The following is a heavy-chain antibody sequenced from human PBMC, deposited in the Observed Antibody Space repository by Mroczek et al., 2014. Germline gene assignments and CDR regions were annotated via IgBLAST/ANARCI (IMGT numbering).Heavy chain of an antibody. CDR2: INHSGST. Sequence: QVQLQQWGAGLLKPSETLSLTCAVYGGSFSGYYWSWIRQPPGKGLEWIGEINHSGSTNYNPSLKSRVTISVDTSKNQFSLKLSSVTAADTAVYYCARMTGGSRQLWLRRDFDYWGQGTLVTVSS. D-gene: IGHD5-18*01. CDR1: GGSFSGYY. CDR3: ARMTGGSRQLWLRRDFDY. V-gene: IGHV4-34*01. J-gene: IGHJ4*02.